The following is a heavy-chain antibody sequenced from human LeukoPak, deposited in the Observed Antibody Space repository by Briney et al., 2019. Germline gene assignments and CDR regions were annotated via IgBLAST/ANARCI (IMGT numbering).Heavy chain of an antibody. Sequence: PGGSLRLSCAASGFTFSSYAMSWVRQAPEKGLEWVSAISGSGGSTYYADSVKGRFTISRDNSKNTLYLQMNSLRAEDTAVYYCAKDRYYGSGSYYAYYSYGMDVWGKGTTVTVST. CDR1: GFTFSSYA. J-gene: IGHJ6*04. CDR2: ISGSGGST. CDR3: AKDRYYGSGSYYAYYSYGMDV. V-gene: IGHV3-23*01. D-gene: IGHD3-10*01.